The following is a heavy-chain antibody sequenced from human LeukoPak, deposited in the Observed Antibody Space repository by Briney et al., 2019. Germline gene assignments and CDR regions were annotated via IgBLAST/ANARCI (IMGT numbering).Heavy chain of an antibody. CDR1: GFTFNNYA. Sequence: GGSLLLSCAASGFTFNNYAMYWVRQAPGKGLEWVSGIFGSGGSAHYADSVKGRFTISRDNSKNTVYLQMDSLRVEDTAVYYCGKTTVGYSSGRYPGWPVDYWGQGTLVTVSS. D-gene: IGHD6-19*01. CDR3: GKTTVGYSSGRYPGWPVDY. CDR2: IFGSGGSA. V-gene: IGHV3-23*01. J-gene: IGHJ4*02.